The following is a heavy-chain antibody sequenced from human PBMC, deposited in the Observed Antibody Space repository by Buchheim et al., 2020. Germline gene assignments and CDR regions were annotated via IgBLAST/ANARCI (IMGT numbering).Heavy chain of an antibody. J-gene: IGHJ4*02. D-gene: IGHD2/OR15-2a*01. CDR1: GFTFGSVW. CDR3: ARVPGIFRYFDS. V-gene: IGHV3-7*01. CDR2: IKQDGGGG. Sequence: EVQLVESGGGLVQPGGSRNLSCAASGFTFGSVWMSWVRKAPGKGPEGLASIKQDGGGGWYVYSVKGRFTISRDNAENSLFLQMNSLRAEDTAVYYCARVPGIFRYFDSWGQGTL.